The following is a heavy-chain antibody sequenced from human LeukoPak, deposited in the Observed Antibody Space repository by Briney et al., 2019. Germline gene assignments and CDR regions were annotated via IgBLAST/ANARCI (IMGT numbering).Heavy chain of an antibody. Sequence: GESLRLSCAASGFTFSSYAMSWVRQAPGKGLEWVSAISGSGGSTYYADSVKGRFTISRDNSKNTLYLQMNSLRAEDTAVYYCAKSGSSWYVEYWGQGTLVTVSS. V-gene: IGHV3-23*01. J-gene: IGHJ4*02. CDR3: AKSGSSWYVEY. CDR1: GFTFSSYA. D-gene: IGHD6-13*01. CDR2: ISGSGGST.